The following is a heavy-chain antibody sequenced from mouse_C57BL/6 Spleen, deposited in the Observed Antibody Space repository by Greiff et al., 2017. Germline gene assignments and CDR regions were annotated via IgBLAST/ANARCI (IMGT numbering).Heavy chain of an antibody. V-gene: IGHV5-17*01. D-gene: IGHD1-1*01. J-gene: IGHJ3*02. Sequence: EVQLVESGGGLVKPGGSLKLSCAASGFTFSDYGMHWVRQAPEKGLEWVAYISSGSSTIYYADTVKGRFTISGDNATNTLFLQMTSLRSEDTAVYYCARDYFGRSYDPWGQGTLVTVSA. CDR2: ISSGSSTI. CDR1: GFTFSDYG. CDR3: ARDYFGRSYDP.